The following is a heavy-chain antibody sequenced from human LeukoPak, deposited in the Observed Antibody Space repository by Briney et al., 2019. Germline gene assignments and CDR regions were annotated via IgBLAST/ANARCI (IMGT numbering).Heavy chain of an antibody. J-gene: IGHJ4*02. CDR1: GGSISTSSYY. CDR3: ARRKIAAAGTGFDY. D-gene: IGHD6-13*01. Sequence: SETLSLTCTVSGGSISTSSYYWGWVRQPPGKGLEWIGNIFYSGSTYYSPSLKSRVTISVDTSKNQFSLKLSSVTAADTAVYYCARRKIAAAGTGFDYWGQGTLVTVSS. V-gene: IGHV4-39*07. CDR2: IFYSGST.